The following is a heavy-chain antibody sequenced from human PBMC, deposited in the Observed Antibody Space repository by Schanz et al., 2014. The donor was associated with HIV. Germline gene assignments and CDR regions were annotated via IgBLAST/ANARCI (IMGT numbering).Heavy chain of an antibody. CDR3: ARGFQGFDY. V-gene: IGHV3-33*01. CDR2: IYYDGTNK. D-gene: IGHD3-10*01. Sequence: QVQLVESGGGVVQPGRSLRLSCVASGFSFRTFGMHWVRQAPGKGLEWVALIYYDGTNKYYTDSVKGRFTISRDNSKNTLYLQMNGLRAEDTSVYYCARGFQGFDYWGQGTLVTVSS. J-gene: IGHJ4*02. CDR1: GFSFRTFG.